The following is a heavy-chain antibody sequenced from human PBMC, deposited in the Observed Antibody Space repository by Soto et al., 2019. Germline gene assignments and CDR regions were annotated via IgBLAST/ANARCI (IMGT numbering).Heavy chain of an antibody. Sequence: PSETLSLTCTVSGGSISTYYWSWIRQPPGKGLEWIGYIDNSGSTNFNPSLKSRVAISVDTSKKQLSLKLTSVRAADTAVYYCARPRRPTIIMDRGTFLLDAFGIWGQGTMVTVSS. D-gene: IGHD3-10*01. J-gene: IGHJ3*02. CDR1: GGSISTYY. CDR3: ARPRRPTIIMDRGTFLLDAFGI. CDR2: IDNSGST. V-gene: IGHV4-59*01.